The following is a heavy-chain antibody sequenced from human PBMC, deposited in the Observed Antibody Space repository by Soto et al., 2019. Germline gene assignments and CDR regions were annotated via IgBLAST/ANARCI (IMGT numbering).Heavy chain of an antibody. V-gene: IGHV3-23*01. J-gene: IGHJ4*02. CDR2: ISGSGDST. D-gene: IGHD6-13*01. CDR3: ARRSSSWYFDY. Sequence: GGSLRLSCAVSGFTFSNAWMSWVRQAPGKRLEWVSVISGSGDSTYYADSVKSRFTISRDNSKNTLYLQMNSLRAEDTAVYYCARRSSSWYFDYWGQGTLVTVSS. CDR1: GFTFSNAW.